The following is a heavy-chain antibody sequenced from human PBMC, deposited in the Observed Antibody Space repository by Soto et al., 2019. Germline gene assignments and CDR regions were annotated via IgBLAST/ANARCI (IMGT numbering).Heavy chain of an antibody. J-gene: IGHJ5*02. CDR3: VRGGIAGNWFDP. CDR2: IFHSGST. D-gene: IGHD6-13*01. Sequence: QVQLQESGPGLVKPSQTLSLTYSVSGGSITSGGFYWSWIRQHPDKGLEWIAYIFHSGSTDYNPSLKSRIIISADTSKNQFSLKLTSVTAADTAVYYCVRGGIAGNWFDPWGQGTLVTVSS. CDR1: GGSITSGGFY. V-gene: IGHV4-31*03.